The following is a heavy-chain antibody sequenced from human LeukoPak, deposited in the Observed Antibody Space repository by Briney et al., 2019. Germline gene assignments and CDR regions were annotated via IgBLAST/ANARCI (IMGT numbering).Heavy chain of an antibody. Sequence: SETLSLTCAVYGGSFSGYYWSWIRQPPGKGLEWIGEINHSGSTNYNPSLKSRVTISVDTSKNQFSLKLSSVTAADTAVYYCARVLIVGATLGGYYYYMDVWGKGTTVTVSS. CDR1: GGSFSGYY. D-gene: IGHD1-26*01. V-gene: IGHV4-34*01. CDR3: ARVLIVGATLGGYYYYMDV. J-gene: IGHJ6*03. CDR2: INHSGST.